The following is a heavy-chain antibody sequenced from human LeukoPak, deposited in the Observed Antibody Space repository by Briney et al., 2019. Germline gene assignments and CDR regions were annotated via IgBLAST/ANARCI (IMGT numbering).Heavy chain of an antibody. V-gene: IGHV4-39*01. CDR3: ARGLASGYPPIPFDY. CDR2: IYYSGST. CDR1: GGSISSNSYY. D-gene: IGHD3-3*01. Sequence: SETLSLTCAVSGGSISSNSYYWGWIRQPPGKGLEWIGSIYYSGSTYYNPSLKSRVTISVDTSKNQFSLSLDSVTAADTAVYYCARGLASGYPPIPFDYWGQGTLVTVSS. J-gene: IGHJ4*02.